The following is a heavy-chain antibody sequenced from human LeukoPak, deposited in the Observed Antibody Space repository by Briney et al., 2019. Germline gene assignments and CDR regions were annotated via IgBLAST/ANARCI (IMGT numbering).Heavy chain of an antibody. CDR2: IWYDGSNK. CDR1: GFTFSNYD. Sequence: GGSLRLSCAASGFTFSNYDMHWVRQAPGKGLEWVAVIWYDGSNKYYADSVKGRFAISRDNSKNTLYLQMNSLRAEDTAVYYCARARDSSWDYWGQGTLVTVSS. V-gene: IGHV3-33*01. CDR3: ARARDSSWDY. J-gene: IGHJ4*02. D-gene: IGHD6-13*01.